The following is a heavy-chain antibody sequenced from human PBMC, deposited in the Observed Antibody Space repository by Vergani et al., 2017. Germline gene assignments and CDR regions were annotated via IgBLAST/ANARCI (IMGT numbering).Heavy chain of an antibody. Sequence: QVQLQESGPGLVKPSETLSLTCTVSGYSISSGYYWGWIRQPPGKGLEWIGSIYHSGSTYYNPSLKSRVTISVDTSKNQFSLTLSSVTAADTAVYYCASDSGGYGWGSYEAWFDPWGQGTLVTVSS. CDR3: ASDSGGYGWGSYEAWFDP. J-gene: IGHJ5*02. D-gene: IGHD3-16*01. CDR2: IYHSGST. CDR1: GYSISSGYY. V-gene: IGHV4-38-2*02.